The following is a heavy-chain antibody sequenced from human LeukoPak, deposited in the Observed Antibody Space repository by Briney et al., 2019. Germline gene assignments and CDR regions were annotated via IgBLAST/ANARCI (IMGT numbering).Heavy chain of an antibody. D-gene: IGHD5-24*01. CDR3: ARVADGDGYNYIFGFNY. CDR1: GGSISSGGYY. V-gene: IGHV4-31*03. Sequence: ASQTLSLTCTVSGGSISSGGYYWSWIRQHPGKGLEWIGYIYYSGSTYYNPSLKSRVTISVDTSKNQFSLKLSSVTAADTAVYYCARVADGDGYNYIFGFNYWGQGTLVTVSS. J-gene: IGHJ4*02. CDR2: IYYSGST.